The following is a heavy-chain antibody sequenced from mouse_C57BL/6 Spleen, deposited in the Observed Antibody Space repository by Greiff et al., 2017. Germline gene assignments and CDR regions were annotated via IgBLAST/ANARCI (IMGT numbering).Heavy chain of an antibody. Sequence: QVQLQQPGAELVRPGSSVKLSCKASGYTFTSYWMHWVKQRPIQGLEWIGNIDPSDSETHYNQKFKDKATLTVDKSSSTAYMQLSSLTSVDSAVYYGERWDEYDGDYWGQGTTLTVSS. D-gene: IGHD2-4*01. J-gene: IGHJ2*01. CDR1: GYTFTSYW. CDR2: IDPSDSET. CDR3: ERWDEYDGDY. V-gene: IGHV1-52*01.